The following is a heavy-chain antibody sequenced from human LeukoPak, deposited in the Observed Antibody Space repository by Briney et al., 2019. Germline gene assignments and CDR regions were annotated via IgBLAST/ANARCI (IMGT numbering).Heavy chain of an antibody. CDR3: AALSLYCSSTSCPQSEVYYFDY. D-gene: IGHD2-2*01. J-gene: IGHJ4*02. CDR1: GYTFTGYY. CDR2: INPNSGGT. V-gene: IGHV1-2*02. Sequence: ASVKVSCKASGYTFTGYYMHWVRQAPGQGLEWMGWINPNSGGTNYAQKFQGRVTMTRDTSISTAYMELSRLRSDDTAVYYCAALSLYCSSTSCPQSEVYYFDYWGQGTLVTVSP.